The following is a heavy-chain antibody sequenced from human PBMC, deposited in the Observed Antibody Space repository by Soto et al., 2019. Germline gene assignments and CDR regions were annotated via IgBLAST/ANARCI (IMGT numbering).Heavy chain of an antibody. CDR3: ARDCGGDCLDAFDI. V-gene: IGHV1-69*12. CDR1: GGTFSSYA. D-gene: IGHD2-21*02. CDR2: IIPIFGTA. J-gene: IGHJ3*02. Sequence: QVQLVQSGAEVKKPGSSVKVSCKASGGTFSSYAISWVRQAPGQGLEWMGGIIPIFGTANYAQKFQGRVTXXAXEXXGTAYRELRSLRSEDTAVYYCARDCGGDCLDAFDIWGQGTMVTVSS.